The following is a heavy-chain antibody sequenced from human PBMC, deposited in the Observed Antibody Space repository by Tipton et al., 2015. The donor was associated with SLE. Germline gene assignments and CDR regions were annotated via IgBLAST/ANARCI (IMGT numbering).Heavy chain of an antibody. CDR2: ISAYNGNT. Sequence: QLVQSGAEVKKPGASVKVSCKASGYTFTSYGITWVRQAPGQGLEWMGWISAYNGNTNYAQKLQGRVTMTTDTSTSTAYMELRSLRSEDTAVYYCARGGPNYDFCSQGYYGMDAWRQGTTVTVSS. J-gene: IGHJ6*02. CDR1: GYTFTSYG. V-gene: IGHV1-18*04. CDR3: ARGGPNYDFCSQGYYGMDA. D-gene: IGHD3-3*01.